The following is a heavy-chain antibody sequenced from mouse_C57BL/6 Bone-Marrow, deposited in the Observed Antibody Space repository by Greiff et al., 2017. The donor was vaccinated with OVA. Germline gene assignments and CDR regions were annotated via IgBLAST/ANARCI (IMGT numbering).Heavy chain of an antibody. Sequence: VQLQQSGAELARPGASVKLSCKASGYTFTSYGISWVKQRTGQGLEWIGEIYPRSGNTYYNEKFKGKATLTADKSSSTAYMELRSLTSEDSAVYVCARRENYVRVWFAYWGQGTLVTVSA. CDR3: ARRENYVRVWFAY. J-gene: IGHJ3*01. CDR2: IYPRSGNT. D-gene: IGHD2-4*01. CDR1: GYTFTSYG. V-gene: IGHV1-81*01.